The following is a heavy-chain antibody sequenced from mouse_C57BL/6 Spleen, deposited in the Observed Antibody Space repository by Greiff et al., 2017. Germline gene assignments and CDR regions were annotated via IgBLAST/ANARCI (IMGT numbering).Heavy chain of an antibody. Sequence: VKPGASVKISCKASVYSFTDYNMNWVKQSNGKSLEWIGVINPNYGTTSYNQKFKGKDTLTVDQSSSTAYMQLNSLTSEDSAVYYCSRSIYYYGSSQGYFDVWGTGTTVTVSS. CDR3: SRSIYYYGSSQGYFDV. D-gene: IGHD1-1*01. CDR1: VYSFTDYN. V-gene: IGHV1-39*01. CDR2: INPNYGTT. J-gene: IGHJ1*03.